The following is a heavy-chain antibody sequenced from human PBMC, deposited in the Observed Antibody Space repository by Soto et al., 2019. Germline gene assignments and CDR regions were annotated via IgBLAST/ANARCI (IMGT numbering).Heavy chain of an antibody. V-gene: IGHV4-4*07. CDR1: GGSISSYY. J-gene: IGHJ6*02. CDR3: ERVGIAAQVRSYYYYYGMDV. D-gene: IGHD6-6*01. Sequence: SETLSLTSTVSGGSISSYYWSWIRQPAGKGLEWIGRIYTSGSTNYNPSLKSRVTMSVDTSKNQFSLKLSSVTAADTAVYYCERVGIAAQVRSYYYYYGMDVWGQGTTVTVSS. CDR2: IYTSGST.